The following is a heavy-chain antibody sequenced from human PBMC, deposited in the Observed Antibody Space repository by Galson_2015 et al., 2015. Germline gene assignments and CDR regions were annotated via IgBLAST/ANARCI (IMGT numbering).Heavy chain of an antibody. Sequence: TLRLSCAASGFIFSSYGMHWVRQAPGKGLEWVSYISTYSDAIYNTDYVKGRFTISRDNAKNSLYLQMNSLRDEDTAVYFCARDIWPYYFDSWGRGTLVTVSS. D-gene: IGHD2-21*01. CDR3: ARDIWPYYFDS. V-gene: IGHV3-48*02. CDR1: GFIFSSYG. J-gene: IGHJ4*02. CDR2: ISTYSDAI.